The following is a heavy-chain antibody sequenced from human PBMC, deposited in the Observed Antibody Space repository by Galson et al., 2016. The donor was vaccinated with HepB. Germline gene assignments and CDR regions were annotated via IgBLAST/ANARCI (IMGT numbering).Heavy chain of an antibody. CDR2: ISSSGSTI. D-gene: IGHD3-10*01. CDR1: GFTFSDYY. CDR3: ARDRKVLLWFGEPEDY. Sequence: SLRLSCAASGFTFSDYYMNWIRQAPGKGLEWVSSISSSGSTIYYADSVKGRFIISRDNAKNSLYLQMNSLRAEDTAVYYCARDRKVLLWFGEPEDYWGQGTLVSVSP. V-gene: IGHV3-11*01. J-gene: IGHJ4*02.